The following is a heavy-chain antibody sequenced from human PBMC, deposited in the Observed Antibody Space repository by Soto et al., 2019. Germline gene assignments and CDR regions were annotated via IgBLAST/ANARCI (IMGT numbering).Heavy chain of an antibody. V-gene: IGHV4-30-4*01. D-gene: IGHD3-16*01. CDR3: ARARRPYDYVCGYYFDD. J-gene: IGHJ4*02. CDR1: GGSISRGDYY. Sequence: QVQLQESGPGLVKPSQTLSLTCTVSGGSISRGDYYWSWIRQPPGKGLEWIGYIYYSGSTYYNPSLKTRVIISVVTSKSQFSLKLSSVTAADTGVDYCARARRPYDYVCGYYFDDWGQGPLVTVSA. CDR2: IYYSGST.